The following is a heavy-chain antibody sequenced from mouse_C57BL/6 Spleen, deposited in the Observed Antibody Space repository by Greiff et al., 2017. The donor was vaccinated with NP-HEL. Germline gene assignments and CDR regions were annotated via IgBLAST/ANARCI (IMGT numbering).Heavy chain of an antibody. CDR3: ARGDGGNGAMDY. V-gene: IGHV5-17*01. J-gene: IGHJ4*01. Sequence: EVQLVESGGGLVKPGGSLKLSCAASGFTFSDYGMHWVRQAPEKGLEWVAYISSGSSTIYYADTVKGRFTISRDNAKNTLFLQMTSLRSEDTAMYYCARGDGGNGAMDYWGQGTSVTVSS. CDR1: GFTFSDYG. CDR2: ISSGSSTI. D-gene: IGHD2-1*01.